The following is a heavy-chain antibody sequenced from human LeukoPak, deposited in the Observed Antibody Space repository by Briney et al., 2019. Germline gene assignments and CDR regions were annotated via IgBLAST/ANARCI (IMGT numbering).Heavy chain of an antibody. V-gene: IGHV3-74*01. J-gene: IGHJ4*02. CDR3: VRDRLGYCSGGSCFSLRY. D-gene: IGHD2-15*01. Sequence: GGSLRLSCAASGFTFSSNWMHWVRQAPGKGLVWVSRINEDGSTTNYADSVKGRSTIFRDNAKNTLYLQMNSLRAEDTAVYYCVRDRLGYCSGGSCFSLRYWGQGTLVTVSS. CDR2: INEDGSTT. CDR1: GFTFSSNW.